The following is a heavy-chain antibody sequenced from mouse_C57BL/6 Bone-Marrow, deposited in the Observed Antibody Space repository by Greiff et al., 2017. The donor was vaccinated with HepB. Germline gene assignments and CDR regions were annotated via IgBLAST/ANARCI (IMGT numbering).Heavy chain of an antibody. CDR3: ARQADYSNYWFAY. V-gene: IGHV1-47*01. J-gene: IGHJ3*01. CDR1: GYTFTTYP. CDR2: FHPYNDDT. D-gene: IGHD2-5*01. Sequence: VQLQESGAELVKPGASVKMSCKASGYTFTTYPIEWMKQNHGKSLEWIGNFHPYNDDTKYNEKFKGKATLTVEKSSSTVYLELSRLTSDDSAVYYGARQADYSNYWFAYWGQGTLVTVSA.